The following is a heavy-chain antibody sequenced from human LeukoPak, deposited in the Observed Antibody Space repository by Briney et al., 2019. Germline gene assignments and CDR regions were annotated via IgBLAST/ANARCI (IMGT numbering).Heavy chain of an antibody. CDR2: IYYRGIT. CDR3: ARGGGNLGY. V-gene: IGHV4-39*07. CDR1: GGSISSSSYF. Sequence: SETLSLTCTVAGGSISSSSYFWGWIRQPPGKGLERIGSIYYRGITYYNPSLKSRVNISVYTSKNQFSLKLSSVTAADTAVYYCARGGGNLGYWGQGTLVTVSS. D-gene: IGHD4-23*01. J-gene: IGHJ4*02.